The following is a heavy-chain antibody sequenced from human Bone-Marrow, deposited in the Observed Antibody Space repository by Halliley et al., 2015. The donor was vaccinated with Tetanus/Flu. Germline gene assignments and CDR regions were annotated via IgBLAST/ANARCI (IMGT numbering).Heavy chain of an antibody. CDR3: AREATMTTLGIDY. J-gene: IGHJ4*02. V-gene: IGHV3-21*06. CDR2: IGGSGSFI. D-gene: IGHD3-16*01. Sequence: VSSIGGSGSFINYADSVKGRFIISRDNDKNSLYLQMNGLRAEDTGIYYWAREATMTTLGIDYWGLGTLVTVTS.